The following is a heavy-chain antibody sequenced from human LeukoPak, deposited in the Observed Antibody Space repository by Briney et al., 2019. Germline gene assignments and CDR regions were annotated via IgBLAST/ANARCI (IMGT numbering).Heavy chain of an antibody. D-gene: IGHD2-2*01. Sequence: ASVKVSCKASGGTISSYVISWVRQAPGQGLEWMGGIVPIFGTPNYAQKFQGRVTITADESTSTAYMELSSLRSEDTAMYYCARGIPPPYCSSTSCGYFDDWGQGTLVTVSS. J-gene: IGHJ4*02. V-gene: IGHV1-69*13. CDR3: ARGIPPPYCSSTSCGYFDD. CDR2: IVPIFGTP. CDR1: GGTISSYV.